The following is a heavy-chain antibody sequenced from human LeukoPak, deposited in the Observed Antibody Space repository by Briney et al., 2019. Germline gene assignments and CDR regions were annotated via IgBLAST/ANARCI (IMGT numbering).Heavy chain of an antibody. CDR2: IYYSGST. CDR3: ARVRVDYGDYNFDY. CDR1: GGSISSGGYY. Sequence: SETLSLTCTVSGGSISSGGYYWRWIRQHPGKGLEWIGYIYYSGSTYYNPSLKSRVTISVDTSKNQFSLKLSSVTAADTAVYYCARVRVDYGDYNFDYWGQGTLVTVSS. D-gene: IGHD4-17*01. J-gene: IGHJ4*02. V-gene: IGHV4-31*03.